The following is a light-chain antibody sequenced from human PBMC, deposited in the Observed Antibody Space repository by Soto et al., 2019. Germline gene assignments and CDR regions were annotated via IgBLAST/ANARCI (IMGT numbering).Light chain of an antibody. CDR2: AAA. CDR1: QSVRYNY. CDR3: QQYGKSPVT. Sequence: EILLTQSPGTLSLSPGETATLSCRASQSVRYNYLAWYQQRPGQPPRLLIHAAASRASGIPDRFSGSVSGTDFSLTTSRMEPEDFAVYFCQQYGKSPVTFGGGTKVEI. J-gene: IGKJ4*01. V-gene: IGKV3-20*01.